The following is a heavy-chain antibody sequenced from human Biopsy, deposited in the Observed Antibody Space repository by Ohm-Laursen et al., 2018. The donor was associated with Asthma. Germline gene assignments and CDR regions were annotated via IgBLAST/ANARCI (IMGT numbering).Heavy chain of an antibody. CDR1: GGSINSGAFY. V-gene: IGHV4-31*11. J-gene: IGHJ5*01. Sequence: SQTLSLTWAVSGGSINSGAFYWSWVRQHPGKGPEWIGYINHSGNTYYNPSLKSRVFISMETSKNQFSLKLTSVTAADSALYYCARGLAGSCTRASCYGFDSWGQGAQVTVSS. CDR3: ARGLAGSCTRASCYGFDS. D-gene: IGHD2-2*01. CDR2: INHSGNT.